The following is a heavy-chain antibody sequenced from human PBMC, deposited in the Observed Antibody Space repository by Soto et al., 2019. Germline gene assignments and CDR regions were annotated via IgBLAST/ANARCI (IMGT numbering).Heavy chain of an antibody. J-gene: IGHJ4*01. CDR3: ARHRCTRGRCYFDY. CDR2: IYSSGVT. D-gene: IGHD2-8*02. CDR1: GDSIISADYY. V-gene: IGHV4-39*01. Sequence: SETLPLTCSVSGDSIISADYYWGWIRHPQGKGLKWLGTIYSSGVTYYNPSRTSRLTLSVDTSRDQFSLKVYSVTAADTAVYFCARHRCTRGRCYFDYSGPGTLVTVSS.